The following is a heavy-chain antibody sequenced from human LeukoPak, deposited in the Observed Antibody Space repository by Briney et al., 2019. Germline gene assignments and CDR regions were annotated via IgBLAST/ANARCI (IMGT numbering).Heavy chain of an antibody. CDR2: IDSDGSST. CDR1: GFTFSTYG. CDR3: ARGGLRRELLNYYYMDV. J-gene: IGHJ6*03. Sequence: PGGSLRLSCIASGFTFSTYGISWVRQAPGKGLVWVSRIDSDGSSTSYADSVKGRFTISRDNAKNTLYLQMNSLRAEDTAVYYCARGGLRRELLNYYYMDVWGKGTTVTISS. V-gene: IGHV3-74*01. D-gene: IGHD3-10*01.